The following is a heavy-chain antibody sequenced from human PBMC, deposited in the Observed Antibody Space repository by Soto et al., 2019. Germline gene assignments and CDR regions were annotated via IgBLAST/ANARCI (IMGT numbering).Heavy chain of an antibody. CDR3: GRFGMGGGRGGKWFLSYNLYGIDV. Sequence: PGESLKISCKTSGYSCSHFWIGWVRQMPGKGLELMGMIYPDESDIKYSPPFQGQVTISDDKSISTAYLQWGSLKASDTATYYCGRFGMGGGRGGKWFLSYNLYGIDVWGQGTTVTVS. J-gene: IGHJ6*02. CDR1: GYSCSHFW. D-gene: IGHD3-3*01. V-gene: IGHV5-51*01. CDR2: IYPDESDI.